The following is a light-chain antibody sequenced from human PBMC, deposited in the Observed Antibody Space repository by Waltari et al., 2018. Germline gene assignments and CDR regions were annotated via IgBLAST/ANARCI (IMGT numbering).Light chain of an antibody. Sequence: IVMTQSPDSLAVSLGERATINCKSTQSVLYSSNNKNYLAWYQQKPGQPPKLLLYWASTRESGVPDRFSGSGSGTDFTLTINSLQAEDAATYYCQQYYTTPQTFGQGTKVDIK. CDR1: QSVLYSSNNKNY. CDR2: WAS. J-gene: IGKJ1*01. CDR3: QQYYTTPQT. V-gene: IGKV4-1*01.